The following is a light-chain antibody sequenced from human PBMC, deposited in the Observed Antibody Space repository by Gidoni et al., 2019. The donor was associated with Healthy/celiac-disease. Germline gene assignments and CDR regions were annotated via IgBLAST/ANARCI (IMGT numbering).Light chain of an antibody. CDR2: AAS. V-gene: IGKV1-NL1*01. CDR3: QQYYRTPWT. CDR1: QGISMS. J-gene: IGKJ1*01. Sequence: DIQMTQSPSSLSASVGDRDTITCRASQGISMSLAWYQQKPGKAPKLLLYAASRLESGVPSRFGGSGSGTDYTLTIISLQPEGFATYFCQQYYRTPWTFGQGTKVEIK.